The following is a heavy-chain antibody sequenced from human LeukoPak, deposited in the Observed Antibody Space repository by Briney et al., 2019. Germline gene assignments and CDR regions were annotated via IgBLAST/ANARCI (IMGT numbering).Heavy chain of an antibody. CDR2: ISGSGGST. V-gene: IGHV3-23*01. J-gene: IGHJ4*02. CDR1: GFTFSSYA. Sequence: PGGSLRLSCAASGFTFSSYAMSWVRQAPGKGLEWVSAISGSGGSTYYADSVKGRFTISRDNSKNTLYLQMNSLRAEDTAVYYCAKDPGSDWYGGYGNRIDYWGQGTLVTVSS. CDR3: AKDPGSDWYGGYGNRIDY. D-gene: IGHD6-19*01.